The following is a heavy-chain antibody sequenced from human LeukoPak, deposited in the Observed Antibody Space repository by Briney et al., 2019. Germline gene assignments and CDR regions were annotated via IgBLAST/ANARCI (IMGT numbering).Heavy chain of an antibody. CDR2: IYYSGST. J-gene: IGHJ4*02. V-gene: IGHV4-39*01. D-gene: IGHD3-10*01. Sequence: PSETLSLTCTVSGGSISSNTYYWGWIRQPPGKGLEWIGSIYYSGSTYYNPSLKSRVTISVDTSKNQFSLKLSSVTAADTAVYYCARTRYYYNSRSYGAPYYFDYWGQGTLVTVSS. CDR3: ARTRYYYNSRSYGAPYYFDY. CDR1: GGSISSNTYY.